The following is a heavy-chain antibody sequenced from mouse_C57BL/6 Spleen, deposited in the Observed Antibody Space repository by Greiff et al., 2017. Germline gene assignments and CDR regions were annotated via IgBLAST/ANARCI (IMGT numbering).Heavy chain of an antibody. CDR2: IHPNSGST. Sequence: QVQLQQPGAELVKPGASVKLSCKASGYTFTSYWMHWVKQRPGQGLEWIGMIHPNSGSTNYNEKFKSKATLTVDKSSSTAYMQLSSLTSEDSAVYCCARGEDRFYYGNYGYAMDYWGQGTSVTVSS. CDR1: GYTFTSYW. J-gene: IGHJ4*01. V-gene: IGHV1-64*01. D-gene: IGHD2-1*01. CDR3: ARGEDRFYYGNYGYAMDY.